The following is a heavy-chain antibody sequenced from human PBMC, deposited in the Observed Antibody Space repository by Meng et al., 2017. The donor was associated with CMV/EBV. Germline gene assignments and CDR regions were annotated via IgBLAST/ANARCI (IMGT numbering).Heavy chain of an antibody. CDR2: IYSGGST. CDR3: AREAQTGGNDY. CDR1: GFTVSSNY. J-gene: IGHJ4*02. D-gene: IGHD1-1*01. V-gene: IGHV3-53*01. Sequence: GESLKISCAASGFTVSSNYMSWVRQAPGKGLEWVSVIYSGGSTYYADSVNGRFTISRDNSKNTLYLQMNSLRAEDTAVYYCAREAQTGGNDYWGQGTLVTVSS.